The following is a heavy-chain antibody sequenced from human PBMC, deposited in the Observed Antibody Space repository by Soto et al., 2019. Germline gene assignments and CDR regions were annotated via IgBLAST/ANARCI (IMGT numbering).Heavy chain of an antibody. D-gene: IGHD5-12*01. CDR3: AAAVDIVAPTDFYYFDY. CDR1: GFTFTSSA. J-gene: IGHJ4*02. Sequence: ASVKVSCKASGFTFTSSAVQWVRQARGQRLEWIGWIVVGSGNTNYAQKFQERVTITRDMSTSTAYMELSSLRSEDTAVYYCAAAVDIVAPTDFYYFDYWGQGTLVTVSS. CDR2: IVVGSGNT. V-gene: IGHV1-58*01.